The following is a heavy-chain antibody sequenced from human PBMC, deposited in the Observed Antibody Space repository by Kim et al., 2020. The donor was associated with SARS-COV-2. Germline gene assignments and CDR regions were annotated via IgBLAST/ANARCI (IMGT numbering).Heavy chain of an antibody. D-gene: IGHD5-18*01. CDR3: TTPVGDTAMVSIYYYYYGMDV. Sequence: GGSLRLSCAASGFTFSNAWMSWVRQAPGKGLEWVGRIKSKTDGGTTDYAAPVKGRFTISRDDSKNTLYLQMNSLKTEDTAVYYCTTPVGDTAMVSIYYYYYGMDVWGQGTTVTVSS. V-gene: IGHV3-15*01. CDR2: IKSKTDGGTT. J-gene: IGHJ6*02. CDR1: GFTFSNAW.